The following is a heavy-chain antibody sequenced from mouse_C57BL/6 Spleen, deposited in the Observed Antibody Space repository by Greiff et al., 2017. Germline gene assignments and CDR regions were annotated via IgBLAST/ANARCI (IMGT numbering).Heavy chain of an antibody. CDR1: GFNIKDYY. J-gene: IGHJ1*03. Sequence: VQLKESGAELVKPGASVKLSCTASGFNIKDYYMHWVKQRTEQGLEWIGRIDPEDGETKYAPKFQGKATITADTSSNTAYLQLSSLTSEDTAVYYCARTSTVVALDWYFDVWGTGTTVTVSS. CDR3: ARTSTVVALDWYFDV. CDR2: IDPEDGET. V-gene: IGHV14-2*01. D-gene: IGHD1-1*01.